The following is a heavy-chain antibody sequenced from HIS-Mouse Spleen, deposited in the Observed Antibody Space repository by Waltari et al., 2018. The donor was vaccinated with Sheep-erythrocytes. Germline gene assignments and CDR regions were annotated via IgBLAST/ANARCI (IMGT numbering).Heavy chain of an antibody. CDR3: AGTGIVGATTLLYYFDY. CDR2: INPNRGGQ. CDR1: GYTFTGYY. Sequence: QVQLVQSGAEVKKPGASVKVSCKASGYTFTGYYMHWVRQAPGRGLEWIGLINPNRGGQNYEKKFQGRVTMTRDTSISTAYMELSRLRSDDTAVYYCAGTGIVGATTLLYYFDYWGQGTLVTVSS. J-gene: IGHJ4*02. V-gene: IGHV1-2*02. D-gene: IGHD1-26*01.